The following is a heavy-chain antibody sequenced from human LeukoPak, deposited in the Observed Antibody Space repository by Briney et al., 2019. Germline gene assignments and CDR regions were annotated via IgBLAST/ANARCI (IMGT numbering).Heavy chain of an antibody. CDR3: ARDHGTVPAANSPDY. Sequence: GASVKVSCKASGYTFTDYYIHWVRQAPGQGPEWMGWLNPNSGGTDSAQKFQGRVTVTRDTSISTAYMELSSLRSDDTAVYYCARDHGTVPAANSPDYWGQGTLVTVSS. CDR2: LNPNSGGT. V-gene: IGHV1-2*02. D-gene: IGHD2-2*01. J-gene: IGHJ4*02. CDR1: GYTFTDYY.